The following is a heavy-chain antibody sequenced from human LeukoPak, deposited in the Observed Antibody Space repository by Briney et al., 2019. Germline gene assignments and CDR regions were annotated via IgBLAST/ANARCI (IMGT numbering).Heavy chain of an antibody. J-gene: IGHJ4*02. V-gene: IGHV3-23*01. Sequence: GGSLRLSCAASGFTFSSYAMSWVRQAPGKGLEWVSTVSGGGVTTYYADSAKGRFTISRDNSKNTLYLQMNSLTAEDTAVYYCPKQSYASGWNPFDYWGQGILVTVSS. CDR1: GFTFSSYA. CDR3: PKQSYASGWNPFDY. D-gene: IGHD6-19*01. CDR2: VSGGGVTT.